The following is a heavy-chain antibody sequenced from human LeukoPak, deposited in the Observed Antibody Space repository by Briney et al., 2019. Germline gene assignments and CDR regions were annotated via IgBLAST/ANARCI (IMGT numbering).Heavy chain of an antibody. CDR1: GGSISSYY. CDR2: IYYSGGT. V-gene: IGHV4-59*01. J-gene: IGHJ4*02. CDR3: ARVGNWNFIDC. Sequence: SETLSLTCTVSGGSISSYYWSWIRQPPGKGLEWIGYIYYSGGTNYNPSLKSRVTISVDTSKNQFSLKLSSVTAADTAVYYCARVGNWNFIDCWGQGTLVAVSS. D-gene: IGHD1-7*01.